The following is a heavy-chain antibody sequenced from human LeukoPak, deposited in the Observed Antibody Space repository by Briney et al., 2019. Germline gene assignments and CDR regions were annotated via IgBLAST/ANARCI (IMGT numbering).Heavy chain of an antibody. V-gene: IGHV4-34*09. CDR3: ARNRDGYNSFDY. J-gene: IGHJ4*02. Sequence: SETLSLTCAVYGGSFSGYYWSWIRQPPGKGLEWIGYIYHSGSTYYNPSLRSRVTISVDTSKNHFSLKLSSVTAADTAVYYCARNRDGYNSFDYWGQGTLVTVSS. D-gene: IGHD5-24*01. CDR1: GGSFSGYY. CDR2: IYHSGST.